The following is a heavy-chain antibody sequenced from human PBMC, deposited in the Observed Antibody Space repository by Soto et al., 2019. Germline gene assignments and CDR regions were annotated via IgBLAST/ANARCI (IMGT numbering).Heavy chain of an antibody. V-gene: IGHV3-23*01. D-gene: IGHD3-22*01. CDR2: ISGSGGST. CDR3: AWGGVPNRYDSSGYSPFDY. Sequence: GGSLRLSCAASGFTFSSYAMSWVRQAPGKGLEWVSAISGSGGSTYYADSVKGRFTISRDNSKNTLYLQMNSLRAEDTAVYYCAWGGVPNRYDSSGYSPFDYWGQGTLVTVSS. J-gene: IGHJ4*02. CDR1: GFTFSSYA.